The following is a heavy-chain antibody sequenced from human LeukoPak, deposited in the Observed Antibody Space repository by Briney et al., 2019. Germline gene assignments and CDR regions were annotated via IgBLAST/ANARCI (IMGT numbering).Heavy chain of an antibody. CDR2: INHSGNS. Sequence: SETLSLTCAVYGGSFSGYYWTWIRQPPGKGLEWIGEINHSGNSDYNPSLKSRVTISVDTSKNQFALKLSSVTAADTAVYYCARTAYSSSWYPSYYYYYYMDVWGKGTTVTVSS. D-gene: IGHD6-13*01. V-gene: IGHV4-34*01. J-gene: IGHJ6*03. CDR1: GGSFSGYY. CDR3: ARTAYSSSWYPSYYYYYYMDV.